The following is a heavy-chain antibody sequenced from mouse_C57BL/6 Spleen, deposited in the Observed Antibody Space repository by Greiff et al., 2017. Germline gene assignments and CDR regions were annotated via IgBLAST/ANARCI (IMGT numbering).Heavy chain of an antibody. Sequence: VQLQQSGPELVKPGASVKISCKASGYAFSSSWMNWVKQRPGKGLEWIGRIYPGDGDTNYNGKFKGKATLTADKSSSTAYMQLSSLTSEDSAVYFCARSPSIEGEGYFDVWGTGTTVTVSS. J-gene: IGHJ1*03. V-gene: IGHV1-82*01. CDR3: ARSPSIEGEGYFDV. D-gene: IGHD2-3*01. CDR1: GYAFSSSW. CDR2: IYPGDGDT.